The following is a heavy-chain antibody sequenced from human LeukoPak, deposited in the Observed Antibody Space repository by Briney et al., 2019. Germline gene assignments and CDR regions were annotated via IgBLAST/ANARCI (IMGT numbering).Heavy chain of an antibody. V-gene: IGHV1-8*01. D-gene: IGHD2-8*01. J-gene: IGHJ3*02. CDR3: AGNGVGYSNDAFDI. CDR2: MNPNSGNT. Sequence: GASVKVSCKASGYTFTSYDINWVRQATGQGLEWMGWMNPNSGNTGYAQKFQGRVTMTRNTSISTAYMELSSLRSEDTAVYYCAGNGVGYSNDAFDIWGQGTMVTVSP. CDR1: GYTFTSYD.